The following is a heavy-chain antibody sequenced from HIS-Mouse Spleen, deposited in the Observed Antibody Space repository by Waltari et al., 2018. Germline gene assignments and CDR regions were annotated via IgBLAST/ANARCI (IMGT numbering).Heavy chain of an antibody. V-gene: IGHV4-39*07. CDR2: SNYSGNT. CDR3: AREIPYSSSWYDWYFDL. Sequence: QLQLQESGPGLVKPSETLSLTCTVSGGSISSSSYYWGWIRQPPGKGLDWIGSSNYSGNTHYTPSLKSRITIPVATSENQFALKLRSVTAADTALYYCAREIPYSSSWYDWYFDLWGRGTLVTVSS. CDR1: GGSISSSSYY. J-gene: IGHJ2*01. D-gene: IGHD6-13*01.